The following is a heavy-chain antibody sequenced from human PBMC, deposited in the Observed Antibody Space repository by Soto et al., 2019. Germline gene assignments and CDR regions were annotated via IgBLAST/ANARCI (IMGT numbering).Heavy chain of an antibody. CDR1: GFTFSSYW. J-gene: IGHJ3*02. D-gene: IGHD2-15*01. Sequence: GGSLRLSCAASGFTFSSYWMSWVRQAPGKGLEWVANIKQDGSEKYYVDSVKGRFTISRDNAKNSLYLQMNSLRAEDTAVYYCARIGYCSGGSCYATDAFDIWGQGTMVTVSS. V-gene: IGHV3-7*01. CDR3: ARIGYCSGGSCYATDAFDI. CDR2: IKQDGSEK.